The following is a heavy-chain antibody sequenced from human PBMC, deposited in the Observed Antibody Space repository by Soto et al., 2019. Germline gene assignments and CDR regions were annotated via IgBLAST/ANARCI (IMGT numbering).Heavy chain of an antibody. CDR1: GLTFSDHC. D-gene: IGHD6-25*01. CDR3: SRLRGTAFLL. CDR2: ARNKVKSYTT. J-gene: IGHJ4*01. V-gene: IGHV3-72*01. Sequence: SLRHSFGASGLTFSDHCKDFVRHPPGKGMEWVVRARNKVKSYTTAYAASVKGRFSISRDDSKNSLYLQMNSLKAEDTAVYFCSRLRGTAFLLWGHGT.